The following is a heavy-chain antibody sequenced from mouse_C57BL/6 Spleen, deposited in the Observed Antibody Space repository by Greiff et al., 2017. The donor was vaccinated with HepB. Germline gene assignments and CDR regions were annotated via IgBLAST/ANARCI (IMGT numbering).Heavy chain of an antibody. D-gene: IGHD2-4*01. J-gene: IGHJ3*01. V-gene: IGHV1-76*01. CDR2: IYPGSGNT. CDR3: ARGVYYDYDGFAY. Sequence: VQLVESGAELVRPGASVKLSCKASGYTFTDYYINWVKQRPGQGLEWIARIYPGSGNTYYNEKFKGKATLTAEKSSSTAYMQLSSLTSEDSAVYFCARGVYYDYDGFAYWGQGTLVTVSA. CDR1: GYTFTDYY.